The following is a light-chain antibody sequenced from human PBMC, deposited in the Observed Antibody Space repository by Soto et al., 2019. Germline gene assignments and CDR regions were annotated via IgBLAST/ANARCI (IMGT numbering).Light chain of an antibody. CDR3: MQALHTWT. V-gene: IGKV2-28*01. Sequence: DFVMTQSPLSLPVTPGEPASISCRSSQSLLHSNGYNYLYWYLQKPGQSPQLLISLGSTRAPGVPDRFSGSGSGTDFTLKISRVEADAVGVFYCMQALHTWTFGQGTKVEIK. J-gene: IGKJ1*01. CDR1: QSLLHSNGYNY. CDR2: LGS.